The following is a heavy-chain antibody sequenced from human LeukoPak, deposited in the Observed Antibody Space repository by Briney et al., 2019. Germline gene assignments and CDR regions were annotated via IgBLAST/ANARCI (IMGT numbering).Heavy chain of an antibody. CDR3: ARENGYRYDY. D-gene: IGHD5-18*01. CDR1: GGSFSGYY. V-gene: IGHV4-34*01. Sequence: SETLSLTCAVYGGSFSGYYWSWIRQPPGKGLEWIGEINHSGSTNYNPSLKSRVTISVDTSKNQFSLKLSSVTAADTALYYCARENGYRYDYWGQGTLVTVSS. CDR2: INHSGST. J-gene: IGHJ4*02.